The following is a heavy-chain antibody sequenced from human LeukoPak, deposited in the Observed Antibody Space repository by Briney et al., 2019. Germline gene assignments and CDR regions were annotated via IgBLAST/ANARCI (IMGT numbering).Heavy chain of an antibody. Sequence: GGSLRLSCAASGFTFSSYGMHWVRQAPGKGLEWVAVIWYDGSNKYYADSVKGRFTISRDNAQNSLFLQMSSLRAEDTAVYYCASDLNHYPYWGQGTLVTVSS. CDR2: IWYDGSNK. D-gene: IGHD3-10*01. J-gene: IGHJ4*02. V-gene: IGHV3-33*01. CDR1: GFTFSSYG. CDR3: ASDLNHYPY.